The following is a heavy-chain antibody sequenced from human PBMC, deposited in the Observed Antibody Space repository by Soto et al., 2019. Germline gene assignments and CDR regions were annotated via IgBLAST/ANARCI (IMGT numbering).Heavy chain of an antibody. Sequence: SETLSLTCTVSGGSISSGGYYWSWIRPHPGKGLEWIGYIYYSGSTYYNPSLKSRVTISVDTSKNQFSLKLSSVTAADTAVYYCARDENYCSSTSCPRGGFDPWGQGTLVTVSS. CDR1: GGSISSGGYY. CDR2: IYYSGST. V-gene: IGHV4-31*03. D-gene: IGHD2-2*01. CDR3: ARDENYCSSTSCPRGGFDP. J-gene: IGHJ5*02.